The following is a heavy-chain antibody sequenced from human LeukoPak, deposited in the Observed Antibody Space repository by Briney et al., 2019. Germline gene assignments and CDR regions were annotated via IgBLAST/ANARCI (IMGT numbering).Heavy chain of an antibody. V-gene: IGHV3-21*01. D-gene: IGHD6-13*01. CDR1: GFPFSSHT. CDR3: TRDQPFSSFDH. Sequence: GGSLKLSCAASGFPFSSHTMNWVRQAPGKGLEWVSSIGGTNGYSLYAHSLKGRFTISRDNAKNSLSLLMNNLRAEDTAVYYCTRDQPFSSFDHWGQGILVTVSS. J-gene: IGHJ4*02. CDR2: IGGTNGYS.